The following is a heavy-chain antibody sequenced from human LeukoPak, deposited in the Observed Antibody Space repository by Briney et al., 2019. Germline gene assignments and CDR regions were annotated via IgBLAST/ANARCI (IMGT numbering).Heavy chain of an antibody. V-gene: IGHV4-34*01. J-gene: IGHJ4*02. CDR1: GGSFSGYY. CDR2: INPSGST. D-gene: IGHD2-21*02. Sequence: KPSETLSLTCTVFGGSFSGYYWSWIRQPPDKGLEWIGEINPSGSTNYNPSLKTRATISTDTSKNHFSLNLNSVTAADTGVYYCVRGSRVYCGGDCYYYWGQGTLVTVSS. CDR3: VRGSRVYCGGDCYYY.